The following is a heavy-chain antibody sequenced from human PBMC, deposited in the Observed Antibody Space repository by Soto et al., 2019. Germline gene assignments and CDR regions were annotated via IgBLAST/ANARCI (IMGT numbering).Heavy chain of an antibody. Sequence: ASVKVSCKASGYTFTSYGISWVRRAPGQGLEWMGWISAYNGNTNYAQKLQGRVTMTTDTSTSTAYMELRSLRSDDTAVYYCARVLRYFDWLLYWFDPWGQGTLVTVSS. CDR3: ARVLRYFDWLLYWFDP. V-gene: IGHV1-18*01. J-gene: IGHJ5*02. CDR1: GYTFTSYG. D-gene: IGHD3-9*01. CDR2: ISAYNGNT.